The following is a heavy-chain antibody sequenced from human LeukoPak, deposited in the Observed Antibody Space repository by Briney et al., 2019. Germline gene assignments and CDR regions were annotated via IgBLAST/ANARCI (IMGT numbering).Heavy chain of an antibody. J-gene: IGHJ4*02. V-gene: IGHV3-66*03. CDR2: MYITGAT. D-gene: IGHD3-3*01. Sequence: GGSLRLSCGASGFSVGRNYMSWVRQTSEKGLEWVSVMYITGATYYAESVQGRFTISRDNSKNTLYLQMNSLRAEDTAVYYCARDAPYDFWSGYYTDPLYYFDYWGQGTLVTVSS. CDR1: GFSVGRNY. CDR3: ARDAPYDFWSGYYTDPLYYFDY.